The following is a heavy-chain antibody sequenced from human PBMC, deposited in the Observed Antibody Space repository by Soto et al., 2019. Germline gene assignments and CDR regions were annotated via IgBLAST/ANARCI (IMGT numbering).Heavy chain of an antibody. Sequence: GGSLRLSCAASGFTFDDYTMHWVRQAPGKGLEWVSLISWDGGTTDYAAPVKDRFTISRDDSKNTVYLQMSSLKTEDTAVYYCTTPGAYCGPITCYGMAVWGQGTTVTVSS. CDR1: GFTFDDYT. J-gene: IGHJ6*02. D-gene: IGHD2-21*01. V-gene: IGHV3-43*01. CDR2: ISWDGGTT. CDR3: TTPGAYCGPITCYGMAV.